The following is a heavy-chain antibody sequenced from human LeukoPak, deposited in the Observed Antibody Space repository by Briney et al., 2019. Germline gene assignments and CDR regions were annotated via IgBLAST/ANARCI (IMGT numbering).Heavy chain of an antibody. CDR2: ISGSGGST. V-gene: IGHV3-23*01. Sequence: PGGSLRLSCAASGFTFSSYAMSWVRQAPGKGLEWVSAISGSGGSTYYADSVKGRFTISRDNSKNTLYLQMNSLRAEDTAVYYCAKDFRGQYSSSFHPFVVVIAYFDYWGQGTLVTVSS. J-gene: IGHJ4*02. CDR3: AKDFRGQYSSSFHPFVVVIAYFDY. D-gene: IGHD2-21*01. CDR1: GFTFSSYA.